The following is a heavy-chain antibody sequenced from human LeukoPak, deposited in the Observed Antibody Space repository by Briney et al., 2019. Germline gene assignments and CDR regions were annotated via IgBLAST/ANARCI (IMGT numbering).Heavy chain of an antibody. J-gene: IGHJ4*02. Sequence: PGGSLRHSCAASGFTFNIYAMNWVRQASGKGLEWVSTISGSGSSTYYADSVKGRFTISRDNSKNTLYLQMNSLRAEDTAVYFCAKYQHGYDKPIDYLGQGTLVTVSS. V-gene: IGHV3-23*01. D-gene: IGHD5-12*01. CDR2: ISGSGSST. CDR1: GFTFNIYA. CDR3: AKYQHGYDKPIDY.